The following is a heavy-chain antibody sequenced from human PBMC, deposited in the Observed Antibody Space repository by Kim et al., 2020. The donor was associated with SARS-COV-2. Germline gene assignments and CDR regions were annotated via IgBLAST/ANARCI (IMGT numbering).Heavy chain of an antibody. J-gene: IGHJ6*02. CDR2: IYYSGST. CDR3: ASEQWLVRGIVGATNDYYYGMDV. Sequence: SETLSLTCTVSGGSISSGGYYWSWIRQHPGKGLEWIGYIYYSGSTYYNPSLKSRVTISVDTSKNQFSLKLSSVTAADTAVYYCASEQWLVRGIVGATNDYYYGMDVWGQGTTVTVSS. V-gene: IGHV4-31*03. D-gene: IGHD1-26*01. CDR1: GGSISSGGYY.